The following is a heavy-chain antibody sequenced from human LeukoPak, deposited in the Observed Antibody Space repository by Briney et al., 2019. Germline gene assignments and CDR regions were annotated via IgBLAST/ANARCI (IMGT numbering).Heavy chain of an antibody. CDR2: IYTSGST. CDR3: ARDQRYYYGSGRYGMDV. J-gene: IGHJ6*02. D-gene: IGHD3-10*01. V-gene: IGHV4-4*07. CDR1: GGSTSSYY. Sequence: SETLSLTCTVSGGSTSSYYWSWTRQPAGKGLEWIGRIYTSGSTNYNPSLKSRVTMSVDTSKNQFSLELSSVTAADTAVYYCARDQRYYYGSGRYGMDVWGQGTTVTVSS.